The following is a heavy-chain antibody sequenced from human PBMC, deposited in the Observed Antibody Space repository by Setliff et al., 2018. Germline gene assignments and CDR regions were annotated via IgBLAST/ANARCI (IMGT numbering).Heavy chain of an antibody. CDR2: TIPIFGST. V-gene: IGHV1-69*05. Sequence: LVKVSCKASGGTFSSYGISWVRQAPGQGLEWMGGTIPIFGSTNYAQKFQDRVTIITDESTSTAYMELSSLRTEDTAVYYCAREGVDTRSSTDYRYYMDVWGKGTTVTVSS. J-gene: IGHJ6*03. CDR1: GGTFSSYG. D-gene: IGHD5-18*01. CDR3: AREGVDTRSSTDYRYYMDV.